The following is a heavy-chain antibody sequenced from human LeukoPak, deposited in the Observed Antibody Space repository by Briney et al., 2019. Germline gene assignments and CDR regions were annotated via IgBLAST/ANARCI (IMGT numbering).Heavy chain of an antibody. J-gene: IGHJ4*02. CDR3: ARNPVTTKYFDY. V-gene: IGHV1-46*01. D-gene: IGHD4-17*01. CDR1: GYTFTNYY. CDR2: INPSGGST. Sequence: ASVTVSCKASGYTFTNYYMHWVRQAPGQGLEWMGIINPSGGSTRYAQKFQGRVTMTRDTSTSTVYMELSSLRSADTDVYYCARNPVTTKYFDYWGQGTLVTVSS.